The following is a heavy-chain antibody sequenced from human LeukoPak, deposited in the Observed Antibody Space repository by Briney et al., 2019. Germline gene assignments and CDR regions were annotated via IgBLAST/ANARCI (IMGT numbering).Heavy chain of an antibody. CDR2: IRSKTYRGTT. Sequence: GGSLRLSCTVSGFSVGDYAVNWVRQAPGKGLEWIGFIRSKTYRGTTEYAASVKGRFTISRDESKNIAYLQMNSLKTEDTAVYFCTRKLGATLTGNYYYYMDVWGKGTTVTISS. J-gene: IGHJ6*03. CDR1: GFSVGDYA. CDR3: TRKLGATLTGNYYYYMDV. V-gene: IGHV3-49*04. D-gene: IGHD3-9*01.